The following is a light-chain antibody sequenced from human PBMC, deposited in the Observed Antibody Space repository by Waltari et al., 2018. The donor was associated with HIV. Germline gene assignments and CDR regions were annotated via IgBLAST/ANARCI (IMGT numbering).Light chain of an antibody. J-gene: IGLJ3*02. CDR1: SSNIGINT. CDR2: SSN. Sequence: QSVLTQPPSASGTPGQRVTISCSGSSSNIGINTVNWYQHLPGTAPKLLIYSSNQRPAGVPDRFSGSKSGTSASLAISGLQSEDEADYYCAAWDDRLNGWVCGGGTKLTVL. V-gene: IGLV1-44*01. CDR3: AAWDDRLNGWV.